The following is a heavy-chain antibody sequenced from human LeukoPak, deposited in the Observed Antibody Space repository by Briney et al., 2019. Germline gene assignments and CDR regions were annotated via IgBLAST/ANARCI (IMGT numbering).Heavy chain of an antibody. CDR1: GFTFSSYA. Sequence: SGGSLRLSCAASGFTFSSYAMSWVRQVPGKGLEWVSAISGSGGSTYYADSVKGRFTISRDNSKNTLYLQMNSLRAEDTAVYYCAKDRGDYDILTGYSDYWGRGTLVTVSS. CDR2: ISGSGGST. J-gene: IGHJ4*02. D-gene: IGHD3-9*01. V-gene: IGHV3-23*01. CDR3: AKDRGDYDILTGYSDY.